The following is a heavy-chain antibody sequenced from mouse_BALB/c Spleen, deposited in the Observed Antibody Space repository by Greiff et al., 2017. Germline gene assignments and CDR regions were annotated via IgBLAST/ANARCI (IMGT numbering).Heavy chain of an antibody. V-gene: IGHV5-9-4*01. D-gene: IGHD3-3*01. CDR3: ARVEGGKGPFAD. Sequence: EVHLVESGGGLVKPGGSLKLSCAASGFTFSSYAMSWVRQSPEKRLEWVAEISSGGSYTYYPDTVTGRFTISRDNAKNTLYLEMSSLRSEDTAMYYCARVEGGKGPFADWGQGTLVTVSA. J-gene: IGHJ3*01. CDR1: GFTFSSYA. CDR2: ISSGGSYT.